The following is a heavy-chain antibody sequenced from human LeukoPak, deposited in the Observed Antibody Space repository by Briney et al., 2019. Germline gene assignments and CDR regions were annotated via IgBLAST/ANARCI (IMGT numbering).Heavy chain of an antibody. V-gene: IGHV3-21*01. D-gene: IGHD3-3*01. CDR2: ISSSSSYI. CDR1: GFTFSSYS. J-gene: IGHJ6*02. CDR3: ARDHYDFWSGYYGMDV. Sequence: PGGSLRLSCAASGFTFSSYSMNWVRQAPGKGLEWVSSISSSSSYIYYADSVKGRFTISRDNAKNSLYLQMNSLRAEDTAVYYCARDHYDFWSGYYGMDVWGQGTTVTVSS.